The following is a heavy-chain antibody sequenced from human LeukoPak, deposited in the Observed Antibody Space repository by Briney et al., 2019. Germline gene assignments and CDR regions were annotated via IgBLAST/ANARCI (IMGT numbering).Heavy chain of an antibody. CDR1: GLTFSSYE. V-gene: IGHV3-48*03. Sequence: SGGSLRLSCAVSGLTFSSYEMNWVRQAPGEGLEWVSYIGSSGSTIYHADSVEGGLTLYRDNAKNSLYLKMNSLQAEDTAVYYCARVDYQYCSSTSCSDYWGQGTLVTVSS. CDR2: IGSSGSTI. CDR3: ARVDYQYCSSTSCSDY. D-gene: IGHD2-2*01. J-gene: IGHJ4*02.